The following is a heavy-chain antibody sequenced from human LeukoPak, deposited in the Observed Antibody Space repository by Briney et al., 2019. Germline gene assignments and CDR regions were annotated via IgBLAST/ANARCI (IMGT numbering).Heavy chain of an antibody. CDR2: IIPIFGTA. Sequence: ASVKVSCKASGGTFSSYAISWVRQAPGQGLEWMGGIIPIFGTANYAQKFQGRVTITADESTSTAYMELSSLRSEDTAVYYCARRSTYYDILTGFDYWGQGTLVTVSS. J-gene: IGHJ4*02. V-gene: IGHV1-69*13. D-gene: IGHD3-9*01. CDR1: GGTFSSYA. CDR3: ARRSTYYDILTGFDY.